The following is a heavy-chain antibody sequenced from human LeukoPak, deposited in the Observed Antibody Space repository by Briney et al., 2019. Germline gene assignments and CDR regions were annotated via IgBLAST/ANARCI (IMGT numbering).Heavy chain of an antibody. J-gene: IGHJ4*02. CDR1: GYTFIGYY. V-gene: IGHV1-2*02. CDR3: SRIYIQDGNCN. D-gene: IGHD1-7*01. CDR2: MNPNSGDT. Sequence: ASVKVSCKASGYTFIGYYIHWVRQAPGQGLEWMGWMNPNSGDTNYAQKFQGRVTMTRDTSISTAYMDLSRLRSDDTAVYYCSRIYIQDGNCNWGQGTLVTVSS.